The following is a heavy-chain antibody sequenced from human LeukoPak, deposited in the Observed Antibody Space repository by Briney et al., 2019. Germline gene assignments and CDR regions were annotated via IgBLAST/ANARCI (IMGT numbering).Heavy chain of an antibody. CDR2: INPSDGSS. V-gene: IGHV1-46*01. Sequence: ASVKVSCKASGYTFIRYYIHWVRQAPGQGLEWMGIINPSDGSSNYAQKVQGRVTMTSDMSTSTVYMELSSLRSEDTAVYYCARAIRSFDWPFFYYADVWGTGTTVTVSS. D-gene: IGHD3-9*01. CDR3: ARAIRSFDWPFFYYADV. J-gene: IGHJ6*03. CDR1: GYTFIRYY.